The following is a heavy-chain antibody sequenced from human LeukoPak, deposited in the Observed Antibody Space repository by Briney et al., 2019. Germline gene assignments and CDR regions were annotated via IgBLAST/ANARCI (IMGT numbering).Heavy chain of an antibody. Sequence: GGSLRLSCAASGLTVSRNYLTWVRQAPGKGLEWVSVIYSDGNTYYADSVRGRFTISRDNSKNKLYRQMNSLRAEDTAVYYCARIVVVIRVSDAFDIWGQGTMVTVSS. CDR3: ARIVVVIRVSDAFDI. CDR2: IYSDGNT. CDR1: GLTVSRNY. J-gene: IGHJ3*02. V-gene: IGHV3-66*01. D-gene: IGHD3-22*01.